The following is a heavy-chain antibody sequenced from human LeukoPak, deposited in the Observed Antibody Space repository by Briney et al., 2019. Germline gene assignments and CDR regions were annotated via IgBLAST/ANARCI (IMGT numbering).Heavy chain of an antibody. CDR2: INQDGSGI. V-gene: IGHV3-7*01. J-gene: IGHJ3*02. D-gene: IGHD5-12*01. CDR3: ARTLYSGYNHDAFDI. Sequence: GGSLRLSCAASGFTFSSHWMSWVRQPPGKGLEWVAHINQDGSGIYYVDSVKGRFTISRDNAKNSLYLQMSSLRAEDTAVYYCARTLYSGYNHDAFDIWGQGTMVTVSS. CDR1: GFTFSSHW.